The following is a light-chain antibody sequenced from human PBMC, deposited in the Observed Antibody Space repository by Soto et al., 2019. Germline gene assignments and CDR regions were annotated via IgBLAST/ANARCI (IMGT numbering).Light chain of an antibody. CDR2: QDN. CDR3: QAWDSTTDSDV. V-gene: IGLV3-1*01. Sequence: SYELTQPPSVSVSPGQTASITCSGDKLGDKYACWYQQKPGQSPVLVIYQDNKRPSGIPERFSGSNSGNTATLTISGTQAMDEADYYCQAWDSTTDSDVFGTGTKLTVL. CDR1: KLGDKY. J-gene: IGLJ1*01.